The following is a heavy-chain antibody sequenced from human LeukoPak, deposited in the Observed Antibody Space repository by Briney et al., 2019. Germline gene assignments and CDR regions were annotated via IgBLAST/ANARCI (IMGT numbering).Heavy chain of an antibody. J-gene: IGHJ4*02. CDR3: ARHVRVAGTPRTYYFDY. CDR2: IYYSGSA. Sequence: PSETLSLTCAVSGGSISSGGYYWSWIRQPPGKGLEWIGYIYYSGSANYNPSLKSRVTISVDTSKNQFSLKLSSVTAADTAVYYCARHVRVAGTPRTYYFDYWGQGTLVTVSS. D-gene: IGHD6-19*01. V-gene: IGHV4-61*08. CDR1: GGSISSGGYY.